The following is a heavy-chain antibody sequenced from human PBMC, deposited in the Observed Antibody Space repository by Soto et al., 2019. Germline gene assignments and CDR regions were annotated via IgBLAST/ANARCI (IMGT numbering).Heavy chain of an antibody. D-gene: IGHD6-13*01. CDR3: ARARSSQTYYYYGMDV. V-gene: IGHV4-31*03. Sequence: QVQLQESGPGLVKPSQTLSLTCTVSGGSISSGGYYWSWIRQHPGKGLEWIGYIYYSGSTYYNPSLKGRVTISVDTSKNQFSLKLSSVTAADTAVYYCARARSSQTYYYYGMDVWGQGTTVTVSS. CDR1: GGSISSGGYY. CDR2: IYYSGST. J-gene: IGHJ6*02.